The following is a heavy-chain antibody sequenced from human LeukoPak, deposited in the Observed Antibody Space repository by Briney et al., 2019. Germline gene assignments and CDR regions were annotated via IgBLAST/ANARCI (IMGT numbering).Heavy chain of an antibody. D-gene: IGHD3-22*01. CDR1: GYSFTNYW. Sequence: GESLKISCQGSGYSFTNYWIGWVRQMPGKGLEWMGIIYPGDSDTRYSPSFQGQVTISADKSISTAYPQWSSLKASDTAMYYCARADSSGYYYVFDPWGQGTLVTVSS. CDR2: IYPGDSDT. J-gene: IGHJ5*02. V-gene: IGHV5-51*01. CDR3: ARADSSGYYYVFDP.